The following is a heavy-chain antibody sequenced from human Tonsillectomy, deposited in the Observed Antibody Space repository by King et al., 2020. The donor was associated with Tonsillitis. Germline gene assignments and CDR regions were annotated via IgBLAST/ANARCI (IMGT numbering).Heavy chain of an antibody. CDR1: GGSIRSSSYY. D-gene: IGHD4-11*01. J-gene: IGHJ5*02. V-gene: IGHV4-39*01. Sequence: QLQESGPGLVKPSETLSLTCTVSGGSIRSSSYYWGWIRQPPGKGLEWIGSIYYSGSTYYNPSLKSRVTISVDTSKNQFSLKLSSVTAADTAVYYCARLTTGGWFDPWGQGTLVTVSS. CDR2: IYYSGST. CDR3: ARLTTGGWFDP.